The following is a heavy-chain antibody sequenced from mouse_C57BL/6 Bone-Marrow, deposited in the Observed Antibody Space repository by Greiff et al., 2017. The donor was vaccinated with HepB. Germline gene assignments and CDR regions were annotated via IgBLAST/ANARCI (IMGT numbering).Heavy chain of an antibody. CDR2: IWRGGST. CDR1: GFSLTSYG. V-gene: IGHV2-5*01. D-gene: IGHD2-4*01. Sequence: VKLMESGPGLVQPSQSLSITCTVSGFSLTSYGVHWVRQSPGKGLEWLGVIWRGGSTDYNAAFMSRLSITKDNSKSQVFFKMNSLQADDTAIYYCAKRGDYDYGFAYWGQGTLVTVSA. J-gene: IGHJ3*01. CDR3: AKRGDYDYGFAY.